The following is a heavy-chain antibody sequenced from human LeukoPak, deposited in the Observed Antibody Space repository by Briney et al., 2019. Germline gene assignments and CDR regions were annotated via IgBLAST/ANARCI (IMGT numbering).Heavy chain of an antibody. V-gene: IGHV1-2*02. Sequence: GASVKVSCKASGYTFTGYYMHWVRQAPGQGLEWMGWINPNIGGTNYAQKFQGRVTMTRDTSISTAYMELSRLRSDDTAVYYCARDPSLEAAMLPIPHYYYYMDVWGKGTTVTVSS. CDR1: GYTFTGYY. CDR2: INPNIGGT. CDR3: ARDPSLEAAMLPIPHYYYYMDV. J-gene: IGHJ6*03. D-gene: IGHD5-18*01.